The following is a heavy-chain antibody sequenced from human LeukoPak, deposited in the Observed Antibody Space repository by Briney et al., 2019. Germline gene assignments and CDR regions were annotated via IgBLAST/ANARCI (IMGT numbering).Heavy chain of an antibody. D-gene: IGHD3-10*01. V-gene: IGHV3-74*01. Sequence: GGSLRLSCAASGFTFSSYWMHWVRQAPGKGLVWVSRINSDGSSTSYADSVKGRFTISRDNAKNTLYLQMNSLRAEDTAVYYCARGRRGPIFDYWGQGTLVTVSS. CDR2: INSDGSST. CDR1: GFTFSSYW. CDR3: ARGRRGPIFDY. J-gene: IGHJ4*02.